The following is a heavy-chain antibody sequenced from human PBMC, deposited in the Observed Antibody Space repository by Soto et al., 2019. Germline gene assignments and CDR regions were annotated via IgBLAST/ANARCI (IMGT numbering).Heavy chain of an antibody. D-gene: IGHD2-2*01. J-gene: IGHJ4*02. V-gene: IGHV3-23*01. CDR2: ISGNGGDYT. Sequence: EVQLLESGGGLVQPGGSLRLSCAASGFTFSTYAMSWVRQAPRKGLEWVSAISGNGGDYTYYADSVKGRFTISRDNSKNTQYLQMNSLRAENTAVYYCVPLCRYCSTTTPSWGQGTLVTVSS. CDR1: GFTFSTYA. CDR3: VPLCRYCSTTTPS.